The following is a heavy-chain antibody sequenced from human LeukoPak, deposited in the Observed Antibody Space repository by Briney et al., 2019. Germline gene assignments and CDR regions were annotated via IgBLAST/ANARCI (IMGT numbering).Heavy chain of an antibody. CDR1: GFTFSSYA. Sequence: GGSLRLSCAASGFTFSSYAMSWVRQAPGKGLEWVSTMSGSGGSTYYADSVKGRFTISRDDAKNLLYLDMNSLRAEDTAVYYCARGHTAVTRHFDFWGQGTLVTVSS. D-gene: IGHD4-17*01. CDR2: MSGSGGST. J-gene: IGHJ4*02. CDR3: ARGHTAVTRHFDF. V-gene: IGHV3-23*01.